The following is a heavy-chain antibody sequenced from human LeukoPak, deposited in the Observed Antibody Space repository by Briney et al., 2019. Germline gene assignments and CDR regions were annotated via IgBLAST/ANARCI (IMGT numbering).Heavy chain of an antibody. CDR3: ARDSDGSGWYGPLWDYYYGMDV. J-gene: IGHJ6*02. D-gene: IGHD6-19*01. CDR1: GFTFETYW. V-gene: IGHV3-69-1*01. Sequence: GGSLRLSCAASGFTFETYWMHWVRQAPGKGLEWVSTISDSGAKYYADSVKGRFAISRGNAKNSLYLQMNSLRAEDTAVYYCARDSDGSGWYGPLWDYYYGMDVWGQGTTVTVSS. CDR2: ISDSGAK.